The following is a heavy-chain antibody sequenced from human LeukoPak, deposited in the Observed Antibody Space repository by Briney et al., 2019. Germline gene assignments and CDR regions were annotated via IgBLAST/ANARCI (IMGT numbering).Heavy chain of an antibody. V-gene: IGHV3-21*01. CDR1: GFTVSSNY. CDR2: ISGGSGSSSYI. D-gene: IGHD5-12*01. Sequence: GGSLRLSCAASGFTVSSNYMSWVRQAPGKGLEWVSCISGGSGSSSYIYYADSVKGRFTISRDNAKNSLYLQMSSLRAEDTAVYYCARASGGVSGYDLYYLDYWGQGTLVTVSS. CDR3: ARASGGVSGYDLYYLDY. J-gene: IGHJ4*02.